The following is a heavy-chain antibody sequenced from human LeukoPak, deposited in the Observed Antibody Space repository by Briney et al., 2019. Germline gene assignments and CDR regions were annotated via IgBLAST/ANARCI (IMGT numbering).Heavy chain of an antibody. D-gene: IGHD6-19*01. Sequence: ASVKVSCKASGYTFTNNDINWVRQAPGQGIEWMGWVSPDSGDTGYAPNFRGRVTMTTDTSINTAYMELTSLTSEDTAIYYCTRGRAAGDWGQGTLVTVSS. CDR1: GYTFTNND. CDR2: VSPDSGDT. V-gene: IGHV1-8*01. CDR3: TRGRAAGD. J-gene: IGHJ4*02.